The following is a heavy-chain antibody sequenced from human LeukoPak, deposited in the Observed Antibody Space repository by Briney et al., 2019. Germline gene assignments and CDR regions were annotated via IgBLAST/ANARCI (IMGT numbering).Heavy chain of an antibody. D-gene: IGHD3-3*01. Sequence: PSETLSLTCGVSGGSISSTNWWTWVRQPPGKGLEWIGEVHLDGRTNYNPSLESRLTMSVDLSENHISLKLTSVTAADTAVYYCAREGGFYRPLDYSGQGTLVTVSS. V-gene: IGHV4-4*02. CDR2: VHLDGRT. J-gene: IGHJ4*02. CDR3: AREGGFYRPLDY. CDR1: GGSISSTNW.